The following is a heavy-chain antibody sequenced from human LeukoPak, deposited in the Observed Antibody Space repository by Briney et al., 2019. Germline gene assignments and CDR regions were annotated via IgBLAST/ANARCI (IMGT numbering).Heavy chain of an antibody. CDR3: AKVRSGYLSCIQH. J-gene: IGHJ1*01. Sequence: PGGSLRLSCAASGITFSNYAMSWARQAPGKGLEWVSTISEGGGSRDYADSVKGRFTVSRDNSKNTVSLQMNTLRAEDTAVYYCAKVRSGYLSCIQHWGQGTLVTVSS. D-gene: IGHD3-22*01. CDR2: ISEGGGSR. V-gene: IGHV3-23*01. CDR1: GITFSNYA.